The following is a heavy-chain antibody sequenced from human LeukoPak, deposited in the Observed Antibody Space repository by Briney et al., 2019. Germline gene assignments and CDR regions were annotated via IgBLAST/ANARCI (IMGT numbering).Heavy chain of an antibody. CDR3: ARVYCSSTSCSTFDY. Sequence: SETLSLTCTVSGGSINSYYWSWIRQPPGKGLEWIGHIFYTGSSNYNPSLKSRVTISLNRPKNQFSLSLTSVTAADTAVYYCARVYCSSTSCSTFDYWGQGTLVTVSS. J-gene: IGHJ4*02. CDR1: GGSINSYY. CDR2: IFYTGSS. V-gene: IGHV4-59*01. D-gene: IGHD2-2*02.